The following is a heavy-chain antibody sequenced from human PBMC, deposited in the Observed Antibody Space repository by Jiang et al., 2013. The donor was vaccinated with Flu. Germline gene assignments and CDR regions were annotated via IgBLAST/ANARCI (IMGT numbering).Heavy chain of an antibody. D-gene: IGHD3-16*01. CDR1: GYTFTGYY. J-gene: IGHJ6*02. Sequence: SVKVSCKASGYTFTGYYMHWVRQAPGQGLEWMGWINPNSGGTNYAQKFQGWVTMTRDTSISTAYMELSRLRSDDTAVYYCARDPYDYVWGSYKPYYGMDVWGQGTTVTVSS. CDR3: ARDPYDYVWGSYKPYYGMDV. CDR2: INPNSGGT. V-gene: IGHV1-2*04.